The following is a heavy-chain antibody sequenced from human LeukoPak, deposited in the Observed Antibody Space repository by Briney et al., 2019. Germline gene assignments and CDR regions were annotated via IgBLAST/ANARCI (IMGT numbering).Heavy chain of an antibody. J-gene: IGHJ4*02. Sequence: GGPLRLSCAASGFTFSTYGMHWVRQAPGKGLEGVAVISYDGSNKYYADSVKGRFTISRENSKNTLYLQMNSLRAEDTAVYYCAKDPEEYSSSSDYWGQGTLVTVSS. V-gene: IGHV3-30*18. D-gene: IGHD6-6*01. CDR1: GFTFSTYG. CDR3: AKDPEEYSSSSDY. CDR2: ISYDGSNK.